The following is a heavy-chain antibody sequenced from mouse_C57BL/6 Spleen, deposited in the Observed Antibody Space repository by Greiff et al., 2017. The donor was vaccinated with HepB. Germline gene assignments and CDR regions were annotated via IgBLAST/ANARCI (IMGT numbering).Heavy chain of an antibody. V-gene: IGHV1-4*01. CDR1: GYTFTSYT. J-gene: IGHJ3*01. CDR3: ARDDYDSWFAY. CDR2: INPSSGYT. D-gene: IGHD2-4*01. Sequence: VMLVESGAELARPGASVKMSCKASGYTFTSYTMHWVKQRPGQGLEWIGYINPSSGYTKYNQKFKDKATLTADKSSSTAYMQLSSLTSEDSAVYYCARDDYDSWFAYWGQGTLVTVSA.